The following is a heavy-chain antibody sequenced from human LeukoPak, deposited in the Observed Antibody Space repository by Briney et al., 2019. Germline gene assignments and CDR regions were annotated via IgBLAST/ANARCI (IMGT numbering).Heavy chain of an antibody. J-gene: IGHJ6*02. V-gene: IGHV1-18*01. CDR3: ARDSPTDTVTPYYYYYGMDV. Sequence: GASVKVSCKASGYTFTSYGISWVRQAPGQGLEWMGWISAYNGNTNYAQKLQGRVTMTTDTSTSTAYMELRSLRSDDTAVYYCARDSPTDTVTPYYYYYGMDVWGQGTTVTVSS. CDR1: GYTFTSYG. D-gene: IGHD4-17*01. CDR2: ISAYNGNT.